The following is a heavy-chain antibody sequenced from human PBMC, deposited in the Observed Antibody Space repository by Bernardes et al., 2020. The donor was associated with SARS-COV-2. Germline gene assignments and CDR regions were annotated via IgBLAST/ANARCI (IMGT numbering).Heavy chain of an antibody. V-gene: IGHV4-34*01. CDR3: ARRRGENWFDP. D-gene: IGHD3-16*01. Sequence: ETLSLTCAVYGGSFSGYYWSWIRQPPGKGLEWIGEINHSGSTNYNPSLKSRVTISVDTSKNQFSLKLSSVTAADTAVYYCARRRGENWFDPWGQGTLVTVSS. CDR1: GGSFSGYY. CDR2: INHSGST. J-gene: IGHJ5*02.